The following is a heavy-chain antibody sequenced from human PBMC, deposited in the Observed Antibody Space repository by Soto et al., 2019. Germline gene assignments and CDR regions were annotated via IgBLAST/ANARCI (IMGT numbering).Heavy chain of an antibody. V-gene: IGHV3-9*01. CDR2: ISWNSGSI. D-gene: IGHD4-17*01. Sequence: PGGSLRLSCAASGFTFDDYAMHWVRQAPGKGLEWVSGISWNSGSIGYADSVKGRFTISRDNAKNSLYLQMNSLRAEDTALYYCAKQYDYGGNSHFDYWGQGT. CDR1: GFTFDDYA. CDR3: AKQYDYGGNSHFDY. J-gene: IGHJ4*02.